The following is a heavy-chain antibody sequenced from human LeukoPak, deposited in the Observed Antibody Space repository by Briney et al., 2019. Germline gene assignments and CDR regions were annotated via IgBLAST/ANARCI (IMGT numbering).Heavy chain of an antibody. D-gene: IGHD3-22*01. Sequence: ASVNVSCKTSGYTFTSYDINWVRQAAGQGLEWMGGMDGSSGKTAYAQKFLGRVTITRNTSISTAYMELSSLTSEDTAVYYCARLYYYASSGYDALDIWGQGTMVTVSS. J-gene: IGHJ3*02. CDR1: GYTFTSYD. CDR2: MDGSSGKT. CDR3: ARLYYYASSGYDALDI. V-gene: IGHV1-8*01.